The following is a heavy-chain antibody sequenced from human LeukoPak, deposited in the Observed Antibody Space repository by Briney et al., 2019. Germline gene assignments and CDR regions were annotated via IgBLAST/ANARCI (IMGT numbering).Heavy chain of an antibody. CDR1: GFTFSSYW. J-gene: IGHJ4*02. D-gene: IGHD6-19*01. CDR3: ATIAVEVCYDY. CDR2: IKQDGREK. V-gene: IGHV3-7*03. Sequence: GGSLRLSCAASGFTFSSYWISWVRQAPGKGREWVATIKQDGREKYYVDSVKGRFTISRDNAKNSMYLQMNSLRAEDTAVCCCATIAVEVCYDYWGQGTLVTVSS.